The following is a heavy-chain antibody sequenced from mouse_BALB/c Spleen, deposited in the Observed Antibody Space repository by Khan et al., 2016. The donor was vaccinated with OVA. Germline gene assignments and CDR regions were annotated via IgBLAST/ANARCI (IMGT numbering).Heavy chain of an antibody. J-gene: IGHJ2*01. V-gene: IGHV1-7*01. Sequence: VQLQESGAELAKPGASVKMSCKASGYTFINYWILWVKQRPGQGLEWIGYINPSTGYTEYNQNFKDKATLTADKSSSTAYMQLSSLTSEDSAVYYCARRRLRWDFDYWGQGTTLTVSS. CDR2: INPSTGYT. D-gene: IGHD1-1*01. CDR1: GYTFINYW. CDR3: ARRRLRWDFDY.